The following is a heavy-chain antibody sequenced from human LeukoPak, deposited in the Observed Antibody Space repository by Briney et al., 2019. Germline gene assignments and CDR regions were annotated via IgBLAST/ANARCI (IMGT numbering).Heavy chain of an antibody. CDR3: ASDFWSGYYSGLYGY. D-gene: IGHD3-3*01. CDR1: GGTFSSYA. CDR2: IIPIFGTA. Sequence: SVKVSCKASGGTFSSYAISWVRQAPGQGLEWMGGIIPIFGTANYAQKFQGRVTITADESTSTAYMELSSLRSEDTAVYYCASDFWSGYYSGLYGYWGQGTLVTVSS. V-gene: IGHV1-69*13. J-gene: IGHJ4*02.